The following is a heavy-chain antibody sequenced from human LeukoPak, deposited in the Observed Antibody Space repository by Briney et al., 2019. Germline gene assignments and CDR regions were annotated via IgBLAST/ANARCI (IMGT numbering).Heavy chain of an antibody. J-gene: IGHJ6*03. CDR3: ASANDNYYYYYMDV. V-gene: IGHV4-39*01. Sequence: PSETLSLTCTVSGGSISSYYWGWIRQSPGKGMEWIGTIYYSGNTYYNPSLKSRVTISVDTSKNQFSLKVSSVTAADTAVYYCASANDNYYYYYMDVWGKGTTVTISS. D-gene: IGHD3-9*01. CDR1: GGSISSYY. CDR2: IYYSGNT.